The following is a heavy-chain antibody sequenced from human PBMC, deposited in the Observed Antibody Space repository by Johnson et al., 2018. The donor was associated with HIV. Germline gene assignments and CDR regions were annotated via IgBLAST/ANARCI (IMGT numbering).Heavy chain of an antibody. Sequence: VQLVESGGGLVQPGGSLRLSCAASGFTFSSYDMHWVRQATGKGLEWVSAIGTAGDTYYPGSVKGRFTISRDNAKNSLYLQMNSLRAEDTAIYYCAKDLFLEDNFWSGYSFSAFDIWGQGTMVTVSS. J-gene: IGHJ3*02. CDR1: GFTFSSYD. CDR2: IGTAGDT. CDR3: AKDLFLEDNFWSGYSFSAFDI. V-gene: IGHV3-13*01. D-gene: IGHD3-3*01.